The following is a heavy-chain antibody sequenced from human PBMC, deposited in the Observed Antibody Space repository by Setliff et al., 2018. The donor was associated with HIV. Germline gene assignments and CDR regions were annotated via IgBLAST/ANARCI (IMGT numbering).Heavy chain of an antibody. CDR2: IIPIFGTA. CDR3: ARVEDYYDSSSYYPPDAFDI. D-gene: IGHD3-22*01. CDR1: GGTFSSYA. J-gene: IGHJ3*02. Sequence: ASVKVSCKASGGTFSSYAISWVRQAPRQGLEWMGGIIPIFGTANYAQKFQGRVTITADESTSTAYIELSSLRSEDTAVYYCARVEDYYDSSSYYPPDAFDIRGQGTMVTVSS. V-gene: IGHV1-69*13.